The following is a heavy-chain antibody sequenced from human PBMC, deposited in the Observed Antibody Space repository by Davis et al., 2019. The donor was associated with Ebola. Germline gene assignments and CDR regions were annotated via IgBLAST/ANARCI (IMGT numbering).Heavy chain of an antibody. Sequence: SETLSLTCTVSGGSISNYYWSWIRQPPGKGLEWIGYIYYSGSTNYNPSLKSRVTISVDTSKNQFSLKLSSVTAEDTAVYYCVKDIGESYLYGLDVWGQGTTVSVSS. V-gene: IGHV4-59*01. J-gene: IGHJ6*02. CDR3: VKDIGESYLYGLDV. D-gene: IGHD1-26*01. CDR1: GGSISNYY. CDR2: IYYSGST.